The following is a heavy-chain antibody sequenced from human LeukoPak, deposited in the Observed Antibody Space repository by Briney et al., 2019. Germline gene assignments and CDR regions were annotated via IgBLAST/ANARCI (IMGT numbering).Heavy chain of an antibody. CDR1: RFTFSSYG. J-gene: IGHJ3*02. CDR3: ATLAPGEDSSGYYPNDAFDI. D-gene: IGHD3-22*01. Sequence: GGSLRLSCAASRFTFSSYGMHWVRQAPGKGLEWVAVISYDGSNKYYADSVKGRFTISRDNSKNTLYLQMNSLRAEDTAVYYCATLAPGEDSSGYYPNDAFDIWGQGTMVTVSS. V-gene: IGHV3-30*03. CDR2: ISYDGSNK.